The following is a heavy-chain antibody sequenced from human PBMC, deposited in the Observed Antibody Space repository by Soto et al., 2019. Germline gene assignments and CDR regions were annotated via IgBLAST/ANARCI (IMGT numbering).Heavy chain of an antibody. V-gene: IGHV4-31*03. CDR3: ARMYSSGSGWFHP. J-gene: IGHJ5*02. CDR2: FYSSGSI. CDR1: GYSITAGGYY. D-gene: IGHD6-19*01. Sequence: PSETLSLTCFVSGYSITAGGYYWSWIRNHPGKGLEWIGSFYSSGSIIYNPSLRSRVSISGDTSSNQFSMSLTSVTAADTARSYCARMYSSGSGWFHPWGQGTLVTVSS.